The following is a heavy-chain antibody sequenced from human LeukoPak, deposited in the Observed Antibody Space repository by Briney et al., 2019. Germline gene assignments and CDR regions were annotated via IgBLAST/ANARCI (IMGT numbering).Heavy chain of an antibody. D-gene: IGHD3-3*01. Sequence: PGGSLRLSCAASGFTFSSYGMHWVRQAPGKGLEWVAVISYDGSNKYYADSVKGRFTISRDNSKNTLYLQMNSLRAEDTAVYYCARDNPFWSGYYAFDIWGQGTMVTVSS. CDR1: GFTFSSYG. CDR2: ISYDGSNK. J-gene: IGHJ3*02. V-gene: IGHV3-30*03. CDR3: ARDNPFWSGYYAFDI.